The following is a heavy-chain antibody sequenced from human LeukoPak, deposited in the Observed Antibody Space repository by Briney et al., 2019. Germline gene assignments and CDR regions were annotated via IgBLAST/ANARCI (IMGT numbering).Heavy chain of an antibody. CDR3: ARQITMIVVDY. J-gene: IGHJ4*02. Sequence: SETLSLTCTVSGGSISSSSYYWGWIHQPPGKGLEWIESIYYSGSTYYNPSLKSRVTISVDTSKNQFSLKLSSVTAADTAVYYCARQITMIVVDYWGQGTLVTVSS. CDR2: IYYSGST. CDR1: GGSISSSSYY. V-gene: IGHV4-39*01. D-gene: IGHD3-22*01.